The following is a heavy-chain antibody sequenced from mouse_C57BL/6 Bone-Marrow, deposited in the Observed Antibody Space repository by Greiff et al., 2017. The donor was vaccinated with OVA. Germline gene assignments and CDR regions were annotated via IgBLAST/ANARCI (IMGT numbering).Heavy chain of an antibody. Sequence: VQLQQPGAELVKPGASVKLSCKASGYTFTSYWMHWVKQRPGQGLEWIGMIHPNSGSTNYNEKFKSKATLTVDKSFSTAYMQLSSLTSEDSAVYYCARNYGSSYYYFDYWGQGTTLTVSS. J-gene: IGHJ2*01. CDR2: IHPNSGST. V-gene: IGHV1-64*01. CDR1: GYTFTSYW. D-gene: IGHD1-1*01. CDR3: ARNYGSSYYYFDY.